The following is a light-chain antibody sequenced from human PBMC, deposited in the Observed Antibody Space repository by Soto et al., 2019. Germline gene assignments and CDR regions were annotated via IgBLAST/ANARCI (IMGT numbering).Light chain of an antibody. CDR2: GAS. Sequence: EIVLTQSPGTLSLSPGERATLSCRASQSVSNSYLAWYQQKPGQASRLLIYGASSRATGIPDRFSGSGSGTDFTLPISRLEPEDFAVYYCQQYGSSPWTFGQGTKVEIK. V-gene: IGKV3-20*01. CDR3: QQYGSSPWT. J-gene: IGKJ1*01. CDR1: QSVSNSY.